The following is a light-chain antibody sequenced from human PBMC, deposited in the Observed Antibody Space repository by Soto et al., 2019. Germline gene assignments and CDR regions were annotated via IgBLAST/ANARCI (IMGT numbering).Light chain of an antibody. V-gene: IGKV1D-13*01. CDR1: QGISSA. J-gene: IGKJ5*01. CDR3: KQFSNYPIT. CDR2: DAS. Sequence: AFQLTQSPSSLSASAGDRVAITCRASQGISSALAWYQQKPGKAPKLLIYDASSLESGVQSRFSGSGSGTDSTLTISSLQPEDFATYYCKQFSNYPITFGQGTRLEI.